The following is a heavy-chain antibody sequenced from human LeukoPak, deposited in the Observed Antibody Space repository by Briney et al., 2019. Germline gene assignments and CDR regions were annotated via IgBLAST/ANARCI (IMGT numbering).Heavy chain of an antibody. Sequence: SETLSLTCTVSGGSISSSSYYWGWIRQPPGKGLEWIGSIYYSGSTYYNPSLKSRVTISVDTSKNQFSLKLSSVTAADTAVYYCARVQFLVATIWGQGTLVTVSS. CDR2: IYYSGST. CDR3: ARVQFLVATI. CDR1: GGSISSSSYY. J-gene: IGHJ4*02. D-gene: IGHD5-12*01. V-gene: IGHV4-39*07.